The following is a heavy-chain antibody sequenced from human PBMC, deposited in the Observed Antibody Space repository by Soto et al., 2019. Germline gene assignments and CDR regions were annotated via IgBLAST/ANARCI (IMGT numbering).Heavy chain of an antibody. V-gene: IGHV4-4*02. CDR2: VYHSGGA. CDR1: GVSISGSNW. Sequence: VQLQESGPGLVKPSGTLSLTCNVSGVSISGSNWWSWVRQSPGKGLEWIGEVYHSGGANYNPSFESRVIISVDKSKNQSSLQLSSVTAADTAIYYCATHVVETPKGRRGWFDPWGQGTLVTVSS. D-gene: IGHD2-21*02. CDR3: ATHVVETPKGRRGWFDP. J-gene: IGHJ5*02.